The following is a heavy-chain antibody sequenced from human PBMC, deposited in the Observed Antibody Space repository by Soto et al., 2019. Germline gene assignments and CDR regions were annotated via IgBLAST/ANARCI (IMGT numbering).Heavy chain of an antibody. D-gene: IGHD2-15*01. J-gene: IGHJ4*02. Sequence: EVQLLESGGGLVQPGGSLRLSCAASGFTFSSYAMSWVRQAPGKGLEWVSGISGNGGNTYYTDSVKGQFTVSRDYSKNTLFLQMNSLRAEDTAVYYCANDMVVATIYPREYYFDYWGQGSLVTVSS. CDR2: ISGNGGNT. V-gene: IGHV3-23*01. CDR1: GFTFSSYA. CDR3: ANDMVVATIYPREYYFDY.